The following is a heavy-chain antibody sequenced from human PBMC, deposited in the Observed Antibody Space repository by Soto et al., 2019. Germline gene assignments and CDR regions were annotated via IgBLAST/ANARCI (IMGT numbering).Heavy chain of an antibody. CDR1: GGSISSYY. J-gene: IGHJ4*02. D-gene: IGHD6-13*01. CDR2: IYYTGTT. CDR3: ARGPAVAAAGRFPLDY. Sequence: SETLSLTCTVSGGSISSYYWSWIRQPPGKGLEWIGYIYYTGTTNYNPSLKSRVTISVDTSKNQFSLKLSSVTAADTAVYYCARGPAVAAAGRFPLDYWGQGTLVTVSS. V-gene: IGHV4-59*12.